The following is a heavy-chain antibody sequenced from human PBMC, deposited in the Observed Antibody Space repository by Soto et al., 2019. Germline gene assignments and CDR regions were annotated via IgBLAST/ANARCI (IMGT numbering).Heavy chain of an antibody. CDR3: ARLEGLATISYYFDY. V-gene: IGHV4-39*01. J-gene: IGHJ4*02. CDR1: GDSINSDNYY. Sequence: QLQLQESGPGLVKPSETLSLTCSVSGDSINSDNYYWGWIRQPPGKGLEWIGSIYYRGNTYYNPSLTPRVTISLDKSKSQFSLKLNSVTAADSAVYFCARLEGLATISYYFDYWGQGTLVTVSS. CDR2: IYYRGNT. D-gene: IGHD3-9*01.